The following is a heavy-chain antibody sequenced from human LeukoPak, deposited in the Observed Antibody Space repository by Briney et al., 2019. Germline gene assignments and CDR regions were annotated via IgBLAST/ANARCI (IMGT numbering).Heavy chain of an antibody. Sequence: PSETLSLTCTVSGGSISSHYWSWVRQPPGKGLEWIGYIYYSGSTNYIPSLNRRVTISVDPSKHQFSLKLSSVPAADTAVYYCARSRGVPGTPSRPFYFDYWGQGTLVTVSS. J-gene: IGHJ4*02. CDR2: IYYSGST. CDR3: ARSRGVPGTPSRPFYFDY. CDR1: GGSISSHY. D-gene: IGHD2-2*01. V-gene: IGHV4-59*11.